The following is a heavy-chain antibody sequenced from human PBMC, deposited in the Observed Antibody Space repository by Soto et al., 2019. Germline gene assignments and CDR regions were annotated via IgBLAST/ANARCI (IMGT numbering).Heavy chain of an antibody. CDR3: ALIQHCSSTECYLASFDT. CDR1: GLSLSKGRLG. Sequence: PTLVNPTETLTLTCTVSGLSLSKGRLGVSWIRQPPGKALEWLAHIFSSDDKSYSTSLKSRLTISKDTSRSQVVLTMTNMDPVDSATYYCALIQHCSSTECYLASFDTWGQGTLVTVSS. J-gene: IGHJ5*02. D-gene: IGHD2-2*01. V-gene: IGHV2-26*01. CDR2: IFSSDDK.